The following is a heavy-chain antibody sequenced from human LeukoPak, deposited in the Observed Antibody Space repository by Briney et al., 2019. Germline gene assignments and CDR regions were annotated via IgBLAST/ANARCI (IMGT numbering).Heavy chain of an antibody. Sequence: GGSLRLSCAASGFTFSNAWMSWVRQAPGKGPEWVGRIKSKTDGGTTDYAAPVKGRFTISRDDSKNTLYLQMNSLKTEDTAVYYCTTDSQYYDFWSGYSRGYYYYYMDVWGKGTTVTVSS. CDR1: GFTFSNAW. D-gene: IGHD3-3*01. J-gene: IGHJ6*03. V-gene: IGHV3-15*01. CDR2: IKSKTDGGTT. CDR3: TTDSQYYDFWSGYSRGYYYYYMDV.